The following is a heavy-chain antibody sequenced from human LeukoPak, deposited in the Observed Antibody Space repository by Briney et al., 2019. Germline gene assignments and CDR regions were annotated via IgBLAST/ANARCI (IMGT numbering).Heavy chain of an antibody. CDR2: ISGSGGST. D-gene: IGHD2-2*02. Sequence: PGGSLRLSCAASGFTFSSYAMSWVRQAPGKGLEWVSAISGSGGSTCYADSVKGRFTISRDNSKNTLYLQMNSLRAEDTAVYYCAKDFSNCSSTSCYSWYFDLWGRGTLVTVSS. J-gene: IGHJ2*01. V-gene: IGHV3-23*01. CDR1: GFTFSSYA. CDR3: AKDFSNCSSTSCYSWYFDL.